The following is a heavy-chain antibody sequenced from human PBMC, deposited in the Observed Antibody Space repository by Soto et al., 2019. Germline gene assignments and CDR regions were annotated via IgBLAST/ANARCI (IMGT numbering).Heavy chain of an antibody. J-gene: IGHJ6*02. V-gene: IGHV1-69*12. CDR3: ARDKDRQQLGGNYYYILDV. Sequence: QVQLMQSGAEVKKPGSSVKVSCKASGGTFSTSAISWVRQAPGEGLEWVGGIMPIFATPDYAQKFQGGVPSSADESTATAYLELTSLTTDDTAVYYCARDKDRQQLGGNYYYILDVWGQGTAITVSS. D-gene: IGHD3-3*02. CDR2: IMPIFATP. CDR1: GGTFSTSA.